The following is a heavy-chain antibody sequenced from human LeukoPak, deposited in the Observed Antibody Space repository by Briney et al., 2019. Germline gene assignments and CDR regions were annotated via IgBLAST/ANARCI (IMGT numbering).Heavy chain of an antibody. Sequence: PSETLSLTCTVSGGSVSSGSYYWTWIRQPPGKGLEWIGFIYYTGSTDYNPSLKSRLAMSLDTSKNQFSLKLSSVTAADTAVYYCARRVKSSGWYGGTFDYWGQGTLVTVSS. V-gene: IGHV4-61*01. J-gene: IGHJ4*02. CDR1: GGSVSSGSYY. D-gene: IGHD6-19*01. CDR2: IYYTGST. CDR3: ARRVKSSGWYGGTFDY.